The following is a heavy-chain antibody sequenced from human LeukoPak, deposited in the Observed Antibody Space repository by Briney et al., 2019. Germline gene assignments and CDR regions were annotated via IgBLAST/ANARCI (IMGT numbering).Heavy chain of an antibody. J-gene: IGHJ3*02. Sequence: SETLSLTCTVSGGSISSYYWSWIRQPPGKGLEWIGYIYYSGSTNYNPSLKSRVTISVDTSKNQFSLKLSSVTAADTAVYYCARRRITFGGVIVVDAFDIWGQGTMVTVSS. V-gene: IGHV4-59*08. CDR2: IYYSGST. CDR3: ARRRITFGGVIVVDAFDI. CDR1: GGSISSYY. D-gene: IGHD3-16*02.